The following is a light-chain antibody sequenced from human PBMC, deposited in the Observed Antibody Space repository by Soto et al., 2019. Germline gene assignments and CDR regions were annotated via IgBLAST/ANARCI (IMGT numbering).Light chain of an antibody. J-gene: IGLJ1*01. CDR2: EVS. CDR1: SGDVGGFHY. Sequence: LTQPASVSGSPGQSITISCTGTSGDVGGFHYVSWYQQHPGKAPKLMIYEVSNRPSGVSNRFSGSKSGNTASLTISGLRAEDEADYYCISKTSTTTPYVFGTGTKVTV. CDR3: ISKTSTTTPYV. V-gene: IGLV2-14*01.